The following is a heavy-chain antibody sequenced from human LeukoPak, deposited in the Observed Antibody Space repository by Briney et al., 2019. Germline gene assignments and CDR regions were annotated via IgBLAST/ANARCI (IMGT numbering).Heavy chain of an antibody. CDR2: INHGGST. J-gene: IGHJ6*02. CDR3: ARDGTVTTHYYYGMDV. CDR1: GGSFSGYY. D-gene: IGHD4-17*01. V-gene: IGHV4-34*01. Sequence: SETLSLTCAVYGGSFSGYYWSWIRQPPGKGLEWIGEINHGGSTNYNPSLKSRVTISVDTSKNQFSLKLSSVTAADTAVYYCARDGTVTTHYYYGMDVWGRGTTVTVSS.